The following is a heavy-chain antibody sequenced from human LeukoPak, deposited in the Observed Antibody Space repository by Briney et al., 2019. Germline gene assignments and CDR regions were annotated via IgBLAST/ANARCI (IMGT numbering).Heavy chain of an antibody. Sequence: GGSLRLSCEASGFSNTFFWMSCVRQAPGKALECVATLNQDGDEKYYVDSAKGRFTISREDAKNSVYLEMTGLRVEDTAVYYCGGANWGRSAAPDRGWGQGTLVTVSS. CDR1: GFSNTFFW. V-gene: IGHV3-7*02. J-gene: IGHJ4*02. D-gene: IGHD7-27*01. CDR3: GGANWGRSAAPDRG. CDR2: LNQDGDEK.